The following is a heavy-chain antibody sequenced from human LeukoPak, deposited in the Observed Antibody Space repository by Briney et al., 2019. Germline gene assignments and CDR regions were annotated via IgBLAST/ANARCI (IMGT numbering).Heavy chain of an antibody. CDR2: IYISGST. V-gene: IGHV4-4*07. J-gene: IGHJ6*02. Sequence: SETLSLTCTVSGGSISSYYWSWIRQPAGKGLEWIGRIYISGSTNYNPSLKSRVTMSVDTSKNQFSLKLSSVTAADTAVYYCARGGYSGYDFSYYYYYGMDVWGQGTTVTVSS. CDR1: GGSISSYY. CDR3: ARGGYSGYDFSYYYYYGMDV. D-gene: IGHD5-12*01.